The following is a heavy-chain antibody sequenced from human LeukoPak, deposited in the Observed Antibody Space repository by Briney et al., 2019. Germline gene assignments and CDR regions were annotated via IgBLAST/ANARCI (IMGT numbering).Heavy chain of an antibody. CDR3: ARDLKYSSGWWGIFDY. V-gene: IGHV3-73*01. D-gene: IGHD6-19*01. CDR1: GFTFSGST. J-gene: IGHJ4*02. CDR2: IRSKANSYAT. Sequence: PGGSLRLSCAASGFTFSGSTMHWVRQTSGKGLEWVGRIRSKANSYATAYAASVKGRFTISRDDLKKTAYLQMNSLRAEDTAVYYCARDLKYSSGWWGIFDYWGQGTLVTVSS.